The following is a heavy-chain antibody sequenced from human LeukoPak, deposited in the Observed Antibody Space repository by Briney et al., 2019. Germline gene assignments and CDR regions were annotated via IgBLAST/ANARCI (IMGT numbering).Heavy chain of an antibody. V-gene: IGHV4-59*08. D-gene: IGHD6-13*01. Sequence: PSETLSLTCTVSDGSISSYYWSWIRQPPGKGLEWIGYIYYSGSTNYNPSLKSRVTMSVNTSKNQFSLELSSVTAADTAVYYCARIAAAGFLGWFDPWGQGILVTVSS. CDR3: ARIAAAGFLGWFDP. CDR1: DGSISSYY. J-gene: IGHJ5*02. CDR2: IYYSGST.